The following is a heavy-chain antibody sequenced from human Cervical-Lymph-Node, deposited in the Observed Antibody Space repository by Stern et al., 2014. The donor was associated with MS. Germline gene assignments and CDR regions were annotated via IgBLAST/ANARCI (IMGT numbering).Heavy chain of an antibody. CDR3: AKDVSGSYYKGYYFDY. Sequence: MQLVESGGGVVQPGRSLRLSCAASGFTFSSYGMHWVRQAPGKGLEWVAVISYDGSNKYYADSVKGRFTISRDNSKNTLYLQMNSLRAEDTAVYYCAKDVSGSYYKGYYFDYWGQGTLVTVSS. J-gene: IGHJ4*02. V-gene: IGHV3-30*18. CDR1: GFTFSSYG. D-gene: IGHD1-26*01. CDR2: ISYDGSNK.